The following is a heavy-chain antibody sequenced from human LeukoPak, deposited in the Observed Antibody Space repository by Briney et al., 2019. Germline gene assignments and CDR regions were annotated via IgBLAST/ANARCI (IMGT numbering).Heavy chain of an antibody. Sequence: QSGGSLRLSCAASGFTFKLYWMHWVRQVPGRGPVWVSRINHDGSDTIYADSVRGRFTISRDDAKNTLYLQMNSLRAEDTAVYYCATTYDFWKFDYWGQGTLVTVSS. V-gene: IGHV3-74*01. CDR3: ATTYDFWKFDY. CDR2: INHDGSDT. D-gene: IGHD3-3*01. J-gene: IGHJ4*02. CDR1: GFTFKLYW.